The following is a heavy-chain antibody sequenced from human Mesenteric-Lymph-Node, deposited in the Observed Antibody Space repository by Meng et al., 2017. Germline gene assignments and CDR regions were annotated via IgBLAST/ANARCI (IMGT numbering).Heavy chain of an antibody. Sequence: SLKISCAASGFTFDDYAMHWVRQAPGKGLEWVSGISWNSGSIGYADSVKGRFTISRDNAKNSLYLQMNSLRAEDMALYYCAKDISAAGDDAFDIWGQGTMVTVSS. CDR3: AKDISAAGDDAFDI. CDR2: ISWNSGSI. CDR1: GFTFDDYA. J-gene: IGHJ3*02. V-gene: IGHV3-9*03. D-gene: IGHD6-13*01.